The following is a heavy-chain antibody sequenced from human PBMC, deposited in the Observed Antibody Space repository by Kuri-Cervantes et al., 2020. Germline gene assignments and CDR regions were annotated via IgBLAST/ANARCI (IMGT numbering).Heavy chain of an antibody. CDR1: GFTFSSYG. J-gene: IGHJ4*02. CDR2: IWYDGSNK. D-gene: IGHD3-10*01. V-gene: IGHV3-33*01. Sequence: GESLKISCAASGFTFSSYGMHWVRQAPGKGLEWVAVIWYDGSNKYYADSVKGRFTISRDNSKNTLYLQMNSLRAEDTAVYYCARDMVRGVIDYWGQGTLVTVS. CDR3: ARDMVRGVIDY.